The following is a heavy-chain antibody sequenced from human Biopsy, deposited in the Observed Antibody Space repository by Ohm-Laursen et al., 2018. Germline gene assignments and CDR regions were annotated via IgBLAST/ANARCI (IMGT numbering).Heavy chain of an antibody. CDR2: IWYDGSNK. V-gene: IGHV3-33*08. CDR3: ARDRYYGSESYYSHYNMDV. CDR1: GITFNSDW. J-gene: IGHJ6*02. Sequence: SLRLSFAAFGITFNSDWMSWVRQAPGKGLEWVAVIWYDGSNKYSADSVKGRFSISRDNSKNTVYLQMNSPRAADTAVYYCARDRYYGSESYYSHYNMDVWGQGTTVSVSS. D-gene: IGHD3-10*01.